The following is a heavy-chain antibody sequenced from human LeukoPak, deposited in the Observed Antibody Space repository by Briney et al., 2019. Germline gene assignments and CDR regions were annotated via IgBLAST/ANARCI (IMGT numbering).Heavy chain of an antibody. CDR1: GFPFSTHS. CDR3: AKDRYDSSGYRYFDY. J-gene: IGHJ4*02. Sequence: GGSLRLSCAASGFPFSTHSMHWVRQAPGKGLEWVSYISSSVSIIYYADSVKGRFTISRGNAKNSLYLHMSSLRAEDTAVYYCAKDRYDSSGYRYFDYWGQGTQVTVSS. V-gene: IGHV3-48*04. CDR2: ISSSVSII. D-gene: IGHD3-22*01.